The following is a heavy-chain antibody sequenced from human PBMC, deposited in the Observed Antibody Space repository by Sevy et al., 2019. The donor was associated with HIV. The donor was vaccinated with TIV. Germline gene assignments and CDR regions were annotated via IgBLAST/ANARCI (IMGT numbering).Heavy chain of an antibody. CDR1: GFTFRIYS. CDR2: IGGSGYSI. CDR3: VRKGSSDWAEAFDY. Sequence: GGSLRLSCAASGFTFRIYSMNWVRQAPGKGLEWVSSIGGSGYSIFYADSVRGRFTISRNNAENSLSLQMNSLRDEDAGVYYCVRKGSSDWAEAFDYWGQGTLVTVSS. D-gene: IGHD6-19*01. J-gene: IGHJ4*02. V-gene: IGHV3-21*03.